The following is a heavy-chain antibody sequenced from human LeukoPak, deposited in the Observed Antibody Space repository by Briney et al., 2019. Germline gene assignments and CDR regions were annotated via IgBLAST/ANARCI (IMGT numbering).Heavy chain of an antibody. J-gene: IGHJ4*02. CDR3: VKGGTTLRYFDWTVDY. Sequence: PGGSLRLSCSASGFTFSSYAMHWVRQAPGKGLEYVSAISSNGGSTYYADSVKGRFTISRDNSKNTLYLQMSSLRAEDTAVYYCVKGGTTLRYFDWTVDYWGLGTLVTVSS. CDR2: ISSNGGST. D-gene: IGHD3-9*01. V-gene: IGHV3-64D*06. CDR1: GFTFSSYA.